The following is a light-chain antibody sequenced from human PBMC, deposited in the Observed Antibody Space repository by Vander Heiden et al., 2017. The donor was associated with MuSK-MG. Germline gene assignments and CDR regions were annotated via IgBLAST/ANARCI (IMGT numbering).Light chain of an antibody. J-gene: IGKJ1*01. CDR2: GAS. CDR3: QQYNNWRRT. Sequence: EIVMTQSPATLSVSPGERATLSCRASQSVSSNLAWYQQKPGQAPRLLIYGASTRANGIPARFSGSGSGTEFTLTISSLQSEDFAVYYCQQYNNWRRTFGQGTKGGNQT. V-gene: IGKV3-15*01. CDR1: QSVSSN.